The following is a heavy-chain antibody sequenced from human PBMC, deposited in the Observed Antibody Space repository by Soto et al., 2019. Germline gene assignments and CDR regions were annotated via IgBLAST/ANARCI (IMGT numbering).Heavy chain of an antibody. CDR1: GYTITSYD. CDR2: MNPNSGNT. V-gene: IGHV1-8*01. Sequence: ASMKVSCKASGYTITSYDINWVRQATGQGLEWMGWMNPNSGNTGYAQKFQGRVTMTRNTSISTAYMELSSLRSEDTAVYYCARVTYSSSWYVGYDNWFDPWGQGTLVTVSS. CDR3: ARVTYSSSWYVGYDNWFDP. D-gene: IGHD6-13*01. J-gene: IGHJ5*02.